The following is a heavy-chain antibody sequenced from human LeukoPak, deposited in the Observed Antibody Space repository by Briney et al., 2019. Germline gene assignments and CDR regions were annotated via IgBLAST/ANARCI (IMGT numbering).Heavy chain of an antibody. V-gene: IGHV1-69*13. Sequence: RASVKVSFKASGGTFISYAISWVRQAPGQGLEWMGGIIPIFGTANYAQKFQGRVTITADESTSTAHMELSSLRSEDTAVYYCARVITMVRGVPPPGMDVWGKGTTVTVSS. CDR2: IIPIFGTA. CDR1: GGTFISYA. J-gene: IGHJ6*04. CDR3: ARVITMVRGVPPPGMDV. D-gene: IGHD3-10*01.